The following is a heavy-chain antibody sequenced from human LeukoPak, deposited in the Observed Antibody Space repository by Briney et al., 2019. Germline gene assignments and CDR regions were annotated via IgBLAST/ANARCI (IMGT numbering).Heavy chain of an antibody. V-gene: IGHV3-33*01. CDR3: ARDLGQIDY. CDR2: IWYDGSNK. CDR1: GFTFSTYG. J-gene: IGHJ4*02. Sequence: PGGSLRLSCTASGFTFSTYGMHWVRQAPGKGLEWVAVIWYDGSNKYYADSVKGRFTISGDNSQNTLYLQMNSLKAEDTAVYYCARDLGQIDYWGQGTLVTVSS.